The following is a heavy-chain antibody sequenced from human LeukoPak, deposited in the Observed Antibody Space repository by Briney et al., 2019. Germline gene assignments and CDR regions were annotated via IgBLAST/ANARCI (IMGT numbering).Heavy chain of an antibody. CDR3: ARDTPARDGGIDY. V-gene: IGHV3-53*01. D-gene: IGHD3-10*01. CDR1: GFSVSSSY. J-gene: IGHJ4*02. CDR2: FYRGETT. Sequence: GGSLRLSCAASGFSVSSSYMYWVRQAPGKGLEWVSFFYRGETTYYAESVRGRFTISRDNAKNSLYLQMNSLRDEDTAVYYCARDTPARDGGIDYWGQGTLVTVSS.